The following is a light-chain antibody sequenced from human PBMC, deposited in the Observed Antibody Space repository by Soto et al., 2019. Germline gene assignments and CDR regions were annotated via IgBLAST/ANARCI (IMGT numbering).Light chain of an antibody. J-gene: IGLJ2*01. Sequence: QSALTQPASVSGSPGQSITISCTGTSSDVGGYNYVSWYQQHPGKAPKLMIYDVSNRPSGVSNRSSGSKSGNTASLTISGLQAEDEADYYCSSYTSSSIVVFGGGTKLTVL. CDR3: SSYTSSSIVV. V-gene: IGLV2-14*01. CDR1: SSDVGGYNY. CDR2: DVS.